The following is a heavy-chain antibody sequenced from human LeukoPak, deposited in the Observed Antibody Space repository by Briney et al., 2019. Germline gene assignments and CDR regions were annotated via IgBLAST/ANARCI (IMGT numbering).Heavy chain of an antibody. CDR3: AREGYCSGGSCHGGAFDI. D-gene: IGHD2-15*01. Sequence: GSLRLSCAASGFTFSSYGMSWVRQAPGKGLEWIGSFYGSGNTYYNPSLKSRVTISVDTSKNQFSLKLSSVTAADTAVYYCAREGYCSGGSCHGGAFDIWGQGTMVTVSS. V-gene: IGHV4-38-2*02. J-gene: IGHJ3*02. CDR1: GFTFSSYG. CDR2: FYGSGNT.